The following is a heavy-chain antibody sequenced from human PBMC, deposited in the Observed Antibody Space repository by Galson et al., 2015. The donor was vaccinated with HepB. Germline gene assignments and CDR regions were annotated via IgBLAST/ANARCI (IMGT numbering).Heavy chain of an antibody. V-gene: IGHV1-18*01. CDR1: GFPFSSYG. D-gene: IGHD6-6*01. CDR3: ARDVHAVAARDFHYYMDV. Sequence: SVKVSCKASGFPFSSYGFNWVRRAPGQGLEWMGWISAYNGDTNYAQKFQGRVTMTTDTSTRTAYMELRSLRSDDTAVYFCARDVHAVAARDFHYYMDVWGKGTTVTVSS. J-gene: IGHJ6*03. CDR2: ISAYNGDT.